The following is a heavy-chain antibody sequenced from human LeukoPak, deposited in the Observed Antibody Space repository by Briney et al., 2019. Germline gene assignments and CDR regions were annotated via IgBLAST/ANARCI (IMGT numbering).Heavy chain of an antibody. D-gene: IGHD3-22*01. CDR1: GFTFSSYA. J-gene: IGHJ4*02. CDR3: AKANNYYDSGAYSDF. V-gene: IGHV3-23*01. CDR2: ISGSGGST. Sequence: PGESLRLSCAASGFTFSSYAMNWVRQTPGKRLEWVSVISGSGGSTNYADSVKGRFTISRDNSQNILYLQMSSLRAEDTAVYYCAKANNYYDSGAYSDFWGQGALVIVSS.